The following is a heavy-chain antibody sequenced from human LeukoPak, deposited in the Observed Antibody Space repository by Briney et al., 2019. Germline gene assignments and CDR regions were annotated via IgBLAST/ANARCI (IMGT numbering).Heavy chain of an antibody. Sequence: GGSLRLSCAASGFTFSSYGMHWVRQAPGKGLEWVAVIWYDGSNKYYADSVKGRFTISRDNSKNTLYLQMNSLRAEDTAVYYCARPAESSSWYPTTPDYWGQGTLVTVSS. CDR1: GFTFSSYG. D-gene: IGHD6-13*01. CDR3: ARPAESSSWYPTTPDY. J-gene: IGHJ4*02. CDR2: IWYDGSNK. V-gene: IGHV3-33*01.